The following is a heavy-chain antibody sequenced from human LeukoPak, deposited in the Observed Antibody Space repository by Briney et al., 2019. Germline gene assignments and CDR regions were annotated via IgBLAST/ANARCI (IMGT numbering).Heavy chain of an antibody. V-gene: IGHV4-59*12. CDR3: AREVAMVRGVIITSFDY. Sequence: SETLSLTCTVSGGSISSYYWSWIRQSPGKGLEWIGYIYYSGSTNYNPSLKSRVTISVDTSKNQFSLKLSSVTAADTAVYYCAREVAMVRGVIITSFDYWGQGTLVTVSS. J-gene: IGHJ4*02. CDR1: GGSISSYY. D-gene: IGHD3-10*01. CDR2: IYYSGST.